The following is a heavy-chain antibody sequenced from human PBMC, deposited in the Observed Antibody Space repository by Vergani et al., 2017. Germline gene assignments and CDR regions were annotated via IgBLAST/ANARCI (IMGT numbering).Heavy chain of an antibody. CDR2: IYYSGST. CDR1: GGSVSSGSYY. V-gene: IGHV4-61*10. J-gene: IGHJ2*01. D-gene: IGHD4-17*01. Sequence: QVQLQESGPGLVKTSETLSLTCTVSGGSVSSGSYYWSWIRQPAGKGLEWIGYIYYSGSTNYNPALKSRVTISVDTSKNQFSLKLSSVTAADTAVYYCASLGRGDHRRWYFDLWGRGTLVTVSS. CDR3: ASLGRGDHRRWYFDL.